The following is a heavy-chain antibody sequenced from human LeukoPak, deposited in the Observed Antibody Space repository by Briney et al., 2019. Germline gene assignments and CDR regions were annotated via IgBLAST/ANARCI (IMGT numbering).Heavy chain of an antibody. J-gene: IGHJ5*02. D-gene: IGHD3-22*01. CDR1: GGSFSGYY. CDR2: INHSAST. Sequence: PSETLSLTCAVYGGSFSGYYWSWIRQPPGKGLEWIGEINHSASTNYNPSLKSRVTISVDTSKNQFSLKLSSVTAADTAVYYCARVIIVVVRSAWFDPWGQGTLVTVSS. V-gene: IGHV4-34*01. CDR3: ARVIIVVVRSAWFDP.